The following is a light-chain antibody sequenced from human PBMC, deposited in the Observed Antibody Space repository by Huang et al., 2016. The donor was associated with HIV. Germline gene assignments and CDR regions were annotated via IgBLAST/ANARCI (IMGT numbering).Light chain of an antibody. V-gene: IGKV3-20*01. CDR2: NAF. Sequence: DIVLTQSPGTLSLSPGERATLSCRASQTVSSSNLAWFQQKAGQAPRLLIYNAFRRATGIPERFSGSGSGTDFTLTISRLEPEDFAVYYCQQYGTSPRTFGQGTKLDIK. J-gene: IGKJ1*01. CDR1: QTVSSSN. CDR3: QQYGTSPRT.